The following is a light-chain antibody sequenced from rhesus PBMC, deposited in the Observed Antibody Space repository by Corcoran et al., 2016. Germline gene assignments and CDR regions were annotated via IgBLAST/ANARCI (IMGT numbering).Light chain of an antibody. CDR1: QGISSY. J-gene: IGKJ1*01. CDR3: QQYKSYPWT. V-gene: IGKV1-28*02. CDR2: AET. Sequence: DIQMTQSPSSLSASVGDTVTITCRASQGISSYLNWFQQKPGKAPKLLVYAETTFQSGVPSRFSGSGSGTDFTLTISSLQPEDFATYYCQQYKSYPWTFGQGTKVEIK.